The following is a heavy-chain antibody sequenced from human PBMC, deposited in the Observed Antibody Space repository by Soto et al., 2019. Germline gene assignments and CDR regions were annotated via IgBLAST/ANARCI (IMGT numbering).Heavy chain of an antibody. CDR1: VVSIDGYY. V-gene: IGHV4-4*07. CDR3: ARERTGLVKHNWYDP. CDR2: MFISGSH. D-gene: IGHD2-2*01. J-gene: IGHJ5*02. Sequence: WETLSLTCTVSVVSIDGYYWTWIRHPAGKGLEWIGRMFISGSHKYNPSLQSRVTMSVDSSKNQFSLTLTSVTAADTAVYYCARERTGLVKHNWYDPWGQGTLVTVSS.